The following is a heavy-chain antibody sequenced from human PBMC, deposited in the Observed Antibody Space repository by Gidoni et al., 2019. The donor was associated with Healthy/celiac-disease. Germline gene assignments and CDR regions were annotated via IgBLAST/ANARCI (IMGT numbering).Heavy chain of an antibody. CDR2: IYYSGST. CDR3: ARLTPPWSEQLVEGGDAFDI. V-gene: IGHV4-30-4*08. D-gene: IGHD6-6*01. J-gene: IGHJ3*02. CDR1: GGSISSGDYY. Sequence: QVQLQESGPGLVKPSQTLSLTCTVSGGSISSGDYYWSWIRQPPGKGLEWIGYIYYSGSTYYNPSLKSRVTISVDTSKNQFSLKLSSVTAADTAVYYCARLTPPWSEQLVEGGDAFDIWGQGTMVTVSS.